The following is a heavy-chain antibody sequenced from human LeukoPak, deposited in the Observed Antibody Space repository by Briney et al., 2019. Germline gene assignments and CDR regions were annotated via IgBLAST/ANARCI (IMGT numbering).Heavy chain of an antibody. CDR2: INHSGST. V-gene: IGHV4-34*01. J-gene: IGHJ4*02. CDR3: ARSSGWSLGCYFDY. CDR1: GYSITSGYY. Sequence: SETLSLTCTVSGYSITSGYYWSWIRQPPGKGLEWIGEINHSGSTNYNPSLKSRVTISVDTSKNQFSLKLSSVTAADTAVYYCARSSGWSLGCYFDYWGQGTLVTVSS. D-gene: IGHD6-19*01.